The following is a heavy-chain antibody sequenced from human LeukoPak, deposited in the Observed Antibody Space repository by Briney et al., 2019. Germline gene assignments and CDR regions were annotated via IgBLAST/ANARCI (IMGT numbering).Heavy chain of an antibody. CDR2: ISVSSVSI. CDR1: GFTFSRYS. Sequence: NPGGSLRLSCEASGFTFSRYSMNWVRQAPGKGLEWVSSISVSSVSIYYADSVKGRFTISRDNSKNTLYLQMNSLRVEDTAVYYCARDMGFGDLMGYWGQGTLATVSS. V-gene: IGHV3-21*04. D-gene: IGHD3-10*01. CDR3: ARDMGFGDLMGY. J-gene: IGHJ4*02.